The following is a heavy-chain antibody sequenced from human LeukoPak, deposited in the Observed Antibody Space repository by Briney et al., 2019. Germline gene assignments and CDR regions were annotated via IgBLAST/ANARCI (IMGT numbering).Heavy chain of an antibody. CDR2: IYNSGST. CDR3: ARKNYYGSGSYDY. J-gene: IGHJ4*02. CDR1: GGSISSSHW. D-gene: IGHD3-10*01. V-gene: IGHV4-4*02. Sequence: SGTLSLTCAVSGGSISSSHWWSWVRQPPGKGLQWIGEIYNSGSTNYSPSLKSRVTISLDKSKIQFSLKLSSVTAADTAVYYCARKNYYGSGSYDYWGQGTRVTVSS.